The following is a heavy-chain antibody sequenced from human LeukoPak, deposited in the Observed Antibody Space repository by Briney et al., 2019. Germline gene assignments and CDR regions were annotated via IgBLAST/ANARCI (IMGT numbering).Heavy chain of an antibody. D-gene: IGHD6-19*01. CDR1: GFTFSSYA. V-gene: IGHV3-23*01. CDR3: AKTHSSSGWFDY. CDR2: ISGSGGST. Sequence: GGPLRLSCAASGFTFSSYAMSWVRQAPGKGLEWVSAISGSGGSTYYADSVKGRFTISRDNSKNTLYLQMNSLRAEDTAVYYCAKTHSSSGWFDYWGQGTLVTVSS. J-gene: IGHJ4*02.